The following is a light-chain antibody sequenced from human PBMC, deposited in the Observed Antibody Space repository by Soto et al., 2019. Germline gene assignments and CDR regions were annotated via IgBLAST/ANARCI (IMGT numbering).Light chain of an antibody. J-gene: IGLJ1*01. CDR2: EVT. CDR3: SSYTNINTRACV. Sequence: QSASVSGSPGQSITISCSGTSSDIGSYDHVAWYQQHPGKAPKLIIYEVTDRPSGVSNRFSGSKSGNTASLTISGLQAEDEAEYYCSSYTNINTRACVFGTGTKLTVL. V-gene: IGLV2-14*01. CDR1: SSDIGSYDH.